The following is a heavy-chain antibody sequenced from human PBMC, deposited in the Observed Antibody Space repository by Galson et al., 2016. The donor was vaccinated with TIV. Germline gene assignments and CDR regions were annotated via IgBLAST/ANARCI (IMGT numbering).Heavy chain of an antibody. D-gene: IGHD1-26*01. V-gene: IGHV4-31*03. J-gene: IGHJ1*01. CDR3: ARWAETGSYYDYFQH. CDR1: GGSISSGAYH. Sequence: TLSLTCNVSGGSISSGAYHWSWIRQEPGKALEWIGSIYDGGSTDYNPSLQSRITISVDTSQNQFSLKLSSVTAADTDVYYCARWAETGSYYDYFQHWGQGTLVTVSS. CDR2: IYDGGST.